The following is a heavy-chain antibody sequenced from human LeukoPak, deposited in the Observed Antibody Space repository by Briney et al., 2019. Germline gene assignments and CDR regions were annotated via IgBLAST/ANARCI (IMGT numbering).Heavy chain of an antibody. CDR1: GGSLTSSSSY. V-gene: IGHV4-39*01. Sequence: PSETLSLICTVSGGSLTSSSSYSVWIRQSPGKGLEWIGRLHYGGKNYYNPSLESRVTMSVDTSKNQFSLKLSSVTAADTAVYYCARVQRAAAPPDYYYCYMDVWGKGTTVTVSS. CDR2: LHYGGKN. D-gene: IGHD6-13*01. J-gene: IGHJ6*03. CDR3: ARVQRAAAPPDYYYCYMDV.